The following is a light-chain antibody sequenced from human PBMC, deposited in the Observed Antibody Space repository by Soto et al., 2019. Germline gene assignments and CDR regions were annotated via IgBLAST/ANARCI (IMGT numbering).Light chain of an antibody. V-gene: IGLV2-11*01. CDR3: CSYAGTYTYV. CDR1: YSDVGLYDY. CDR2: DVT. Sequence: QSALTQPRSVSGSPGQSVTISCTGTYSDVGLYDYLSWYQKHPGKAPKLIISDVTKRPSGVPDRFSGSKSGNTASLTISGFQAEDEADYYCCSYAGTYTYVFGSGTQLTVL. J-gene: IGLJ6*01.